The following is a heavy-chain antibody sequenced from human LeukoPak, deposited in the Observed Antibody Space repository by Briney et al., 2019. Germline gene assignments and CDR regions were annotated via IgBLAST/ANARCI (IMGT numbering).Heavy chain of an antibody. CDR3: ARDPAYSSGWYRFDP. CDR2: MNPNSGNT. Sequence: GASVKVSCKXSGYTFTSYDINWVRQATGQGLEWMGWMNPNSGNTGYAQKFQGRVTMTRNTSISTAYMELSSLRSEDTAVYYCARDPAYSSGWYRFDPWGQGTLVTVSS. V-gene: IGHV1-8*01. D-gene: IGHD6-19*01. J-gene: IGHJ5*02. CDR1: GYTFTSYD.